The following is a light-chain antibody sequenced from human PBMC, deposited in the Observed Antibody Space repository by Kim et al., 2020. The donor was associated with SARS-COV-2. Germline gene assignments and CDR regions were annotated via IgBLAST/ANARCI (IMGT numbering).Light chain of an antibody. CDR3: QQYDISPYN. Sequence: EIVLTQSPGTLSLSPGGRATLSCRVSQSVDDRYLAWYQQKLGQGPRLLISGASSRATGISDRFSGSGSGTDFTLTISRLEPEDSAVYYCQQYDISPYNFGQGTKLEI. CDR2: GAS. CDR1: QSVDDRY. J-gene: IGKJ2*01. V-gene: IGKV3-20*01.